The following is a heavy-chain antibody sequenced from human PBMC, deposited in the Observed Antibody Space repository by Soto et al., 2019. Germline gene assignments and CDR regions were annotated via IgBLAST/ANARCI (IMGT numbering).Heavy chain of an antibody. CDR1: GFTFTRYS. Sequence: GGSLRLSCAASGFTFTRYSMNWVRQAPGKGPEWVSSISSTTNYIYYGDSMKGRFTISRDNAKNSLYLEMNSLRAEDTAVYYCARESEDLTSNFDYWGQGTLVTVSS. CDR2: ISSTTNYI. CDR3: ARESEDLTSNFDY. V-gene: IGHV3-21*06. J-gene: IGHJ4*02.